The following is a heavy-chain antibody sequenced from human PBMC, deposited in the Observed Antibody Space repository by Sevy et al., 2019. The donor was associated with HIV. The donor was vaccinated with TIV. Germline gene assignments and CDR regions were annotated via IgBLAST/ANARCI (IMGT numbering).Heavy chain of an antibody. Sequence: GSLRLSCTASGFTFGDYAMSWFRQAPGKGLEWVGFIRSKAYGGTTVYAASVKGRFTISRDDSKSIAYLQMNSLKTEDTAVYDCTRGRSPYSSSWYGRGFDYWGQGTLVTVSS. CDR2: IRSKAYGGTT. V-gene: IGHV3-49*03. CDR3: TRGRSPYSSSWYGRGFDY. CDR1: GFTFGDYA. J-gene: IGHJ4*02. D-gene: IGHD6-13*01.